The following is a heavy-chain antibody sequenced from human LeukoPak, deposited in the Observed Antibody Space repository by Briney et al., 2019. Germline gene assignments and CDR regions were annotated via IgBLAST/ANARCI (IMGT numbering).Heavy chain of an antibody. V-gene: IGHV4-30-2*01. CDR1: GGSISSGGYS. J-gene: IGHJ4*02. CDR3: AGERVGGYYGGPRIFDY. Sequence: PSETLSLTCAVSGGSISSGGYSWSWIRQPPGKGLEWIGYIYHSGSTYYNPSLKSRVTISVDRSKNQFSLKLSSVTAADTAVYYCAGERVGGYYGGPRIFDYWGQGTLVTVSS. D-gene: IGHD4-23*01. CDR2: IYHSGST.